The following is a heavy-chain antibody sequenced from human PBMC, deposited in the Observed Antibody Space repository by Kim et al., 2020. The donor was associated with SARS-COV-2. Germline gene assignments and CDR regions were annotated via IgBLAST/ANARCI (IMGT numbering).Heavy chain of an antibody. J-gene: IGHJ4*02. CDR1: GFTFSDYY. D-gene: IGHD3-16*01. CDR3: ERARGRNHYFDY. V-gene: IGHV3-11*05. CDR2: ISSSSSYT. Sequence: GGSLRLSCAASGFTFSDYYMSWIRQAPGKGLEWVSYISSSSSYTNYADSVKVRVTISRDNAKNSLYLQMNSLRAEDPAVYFCERARGRNHYFDYWGQGTLVTVSS.